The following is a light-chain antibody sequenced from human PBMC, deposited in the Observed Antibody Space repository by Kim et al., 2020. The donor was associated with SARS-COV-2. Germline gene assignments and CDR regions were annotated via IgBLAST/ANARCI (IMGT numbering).Light chain of an antibody. CDR2: YAS. J-gene: IGKJ2*03. CDR1: QNIVSQ. Sequence: IQMTQSPSSLSASVGDRVTITCRASQNIVSQLNWYQQKPGKAPKVVIYYASSLESGVPSRFSGSGSGTDFTLTISSLQPEDFVTYYCQQSYSLPYSFGQGTKLEI. V-gene: IGKV1-39*01. CDR3: QQSYSLPYS.